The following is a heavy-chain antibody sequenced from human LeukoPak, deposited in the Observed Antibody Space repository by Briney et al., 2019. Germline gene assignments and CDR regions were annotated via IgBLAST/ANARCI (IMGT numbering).Heavy chain of an antibody. CDR1: GFTASSNH. Sequence: GGSLRLSCAASGFTASSNHMSWVRQAPGKGLEWVSVIYSGGSTYYADSVKGRFTISRDNSKNTLYLQMNSLRAEDTAVYYCARDYGGNVFDYWGQGTLVTVSS. CDR3: ARDYGGNVFDY. J-gene: IGHJ4*02. V-gene: IGHV3-53*01. D-gene: IGHD4-23*01. CDR2: IYSGGST.